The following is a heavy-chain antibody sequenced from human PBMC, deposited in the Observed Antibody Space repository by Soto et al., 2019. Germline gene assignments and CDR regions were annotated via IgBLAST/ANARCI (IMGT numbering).Heavy chain of an antibody. J-gene: IGHJ6*02. V-gene: IGHV1-69*13. D-gene: IGHD1-1*01. CDR3: ARDDLELERAPGIYYYGMDD. Sequence: SVKVSCKASGGTFSSYAISWVRQAPGQGLEWMGGITPIFGTANYAQKFQGRVTITADESTSTAYMELSSLRSEDTAVYYCARDDLELERAPGIYYYGMDDWGQGTTVTVSS. CDR1: GGTFSSYA. CDR2: ITPIFGTA.